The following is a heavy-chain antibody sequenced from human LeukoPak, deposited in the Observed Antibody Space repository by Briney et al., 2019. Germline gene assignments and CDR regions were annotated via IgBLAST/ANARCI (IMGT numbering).Heavy chain of an antibody. D-gene: IGHD3-10*01. Sequence: SETLYLTCTVSGYSISSGYYWGWIRQPPGKGLEWIGSIYHSGSTYYNPSLKSRVTISVDTSKNQFSLKLSSVTAADTAVYYCARTYGSGSYPPRYNWFDPWGQGTLVTVSS. CDR1: GYSISSGYY. CDR3: ARTYGSGSYPPRYNWFDP. J-gene: IGHJ5*02. CDR2: IYHSGST. V-gene: IGHV4-38-2*02.